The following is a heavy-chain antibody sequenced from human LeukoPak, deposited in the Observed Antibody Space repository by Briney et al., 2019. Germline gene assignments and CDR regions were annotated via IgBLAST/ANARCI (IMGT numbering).Heavy chain of an antibody. CDR1: GYTFTGYY. D-gene: IGHD3-10*01. J-gene: IGHJ4*02. CDR3: ARGTMVRGFVYYFDY. V-gene: IGHV1-2*04. CDR2: INPNSGGT. Sequence: GASVKVSCKASGYTFTGYYMHWVRQAPGQGLEWMGWINPNSGGTNYAQKFQGWVTMTRDTSISTAYMELSRLRSDDTAVYYCARGTMVRGFVYYFDYWGQGTLVTVSS.